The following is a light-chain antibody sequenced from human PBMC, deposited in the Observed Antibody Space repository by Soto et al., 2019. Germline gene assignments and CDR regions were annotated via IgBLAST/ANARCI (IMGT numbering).Light chain of an antibody. Sequence: QSALTQPASVSGSPGQSITISCTGSSSDVGSYNLVSWYQQHPGKAPKVLIYEGSKRPSEVSNRFAGSKSANTASLTISGLQAEDEADYYCCSYAGSSTLVFGTGTQLTVL. V-gene: IGLV2-23*01. CDR1: SSDVGSYNL. CDR3: CSYAGSSTLV. CDR2: EGS. J-gene: IGLJ7*01.